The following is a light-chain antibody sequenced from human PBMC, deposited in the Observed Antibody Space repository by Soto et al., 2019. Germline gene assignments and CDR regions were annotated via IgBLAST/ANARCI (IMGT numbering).Light chain of an antibody. V-gene: IGLV2-14*03. CDR3: SSYTSGSTLNYV. CDR2: DVS. CDR1: SSDVGAYNY. J-gene: IGLJ1*01. Sequence: QSALTQPASVSGSPGQSITISCTGTSSDVGAYNYVSWYQQHPGKAPKLMIYDVSNRPSGVSNRFSGSKSGNTASLTISGLQAEDEGDYYCSSYTSGSTLNYVFGTGTKVTVL.